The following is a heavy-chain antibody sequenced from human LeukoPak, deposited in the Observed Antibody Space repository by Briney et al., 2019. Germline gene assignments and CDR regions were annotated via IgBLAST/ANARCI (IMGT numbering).Heavy chain of an antibody. D-gene: IGHD6-19*01. V-gene: IGHV3-21*01. J-gene: IGHJ4*02. CDR1: GFTFSSYS. Sequence: GGSLRLSCAASGFTFSSYSMNWVRQAPGKGLEWVSSINQVSSHIYYADSVRGRFTISRDNAKNSVYLQMDSLRAEDTAVYYCARGLVRTSSGWYFDYWGQGTLVTVSS. CDR2: INQVSSHI. CDR3: ARGLVRTSSGWYFDY.